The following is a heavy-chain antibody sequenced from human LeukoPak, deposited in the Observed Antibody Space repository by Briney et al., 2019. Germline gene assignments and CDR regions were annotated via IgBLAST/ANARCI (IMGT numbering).Heavy chain of an antibody. CDR2: ISAYNGNT. V-gene: IGHV1-18*01. Sequence: GASVKVSCKASGYTFTSYGISWVRQAPGQGPEWMGWISAYNGNTNYAQKLQGRVTMTTDTSTGTAYMELRSLRSDDTAVYYCARYYDILTGRTSFDYWGQGTLVTVSS. CDR1: GYTFTSYG. D-gene: IGHD3-9*01. J-gene: IGHJ4*02. CDR3: ARYYDILTGRTSFDY.